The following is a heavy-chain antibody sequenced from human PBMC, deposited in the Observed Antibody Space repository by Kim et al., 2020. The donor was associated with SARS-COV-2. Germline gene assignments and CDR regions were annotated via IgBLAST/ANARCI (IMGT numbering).Heavy chain of an antibody. CDR3: ARVGATGVGAFDY. J-gene: IGHJ4*02. Sequence: YAQKFQGRVTMTEDTSTDTAYMELGSLRSEDTAVYYCARVGATGVGAFDYWGQGTLVTVSS. V-gene: IGHV1-24*01. D-gene: IGHD1-26*01.